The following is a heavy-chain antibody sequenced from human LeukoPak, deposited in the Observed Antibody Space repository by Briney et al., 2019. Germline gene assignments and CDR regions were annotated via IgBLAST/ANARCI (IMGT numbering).Heavy chain of an antibody. V-gene: IGHV3-11*01. CDR2: ISSSGNTI. D-gene: IGHD1-26*01. J-gene: IGHJ4*01. Sequence: GGSLRLSSAASGLTFSDYYMSWIRQAPGKGLEWVSFISSSGNTISYADSVNGRFNISRDNAKNSLYLQMNSLRAEDAAVYYCARAVGAGAFDNWGHGTLVTVSS. CDR1: GLTFSDYY. CDR3: ARAVGAGAFDN.